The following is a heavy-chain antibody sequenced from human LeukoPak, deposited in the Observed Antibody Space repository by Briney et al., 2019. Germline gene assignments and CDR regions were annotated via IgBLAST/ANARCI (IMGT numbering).Heavy chain of an antibody. V-gene: IGHV3-53*01. CDR1: GFTVSSNY. Sequence: GGSLRLSCAASGFTVSSNYMSWVRQAPGKGLEWFSVIYSGGSTYYADSVKGRFTISRDNSKNTLYLQMNSLRAEDTAVYYCAREVGPFHQLDYWGQGTLVTVSS. CDR2: IYSGGST. J-gene: IGHJ4*02. D-gene: IGHD5-24*01. CDR3: AREVGPFHQLDY.